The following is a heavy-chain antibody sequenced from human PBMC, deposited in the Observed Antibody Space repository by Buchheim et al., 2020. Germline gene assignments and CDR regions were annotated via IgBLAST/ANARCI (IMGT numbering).Heavy chain of an antibody. CDR1: GFTFSDYY. D-gene: IGHD6-13*01. CDR2: ISSSGSTI. J-gene: IGHJ6*03. V-gene: IGHV3-11*01. Sequence: QVQLVESGGGLVKPGGSLRLSCAASGFTFSDYYMSWIRQAPGKGLEWVSYISSSGSTIYYADSVKGRFTISRDNAKNSLNLQMNSLRAEDTAVYYCARRLEVMAAAGVPDYYYYMDVWGKGTT. CDR3: ARRLEVMAAAGVPDYYYYMDV.